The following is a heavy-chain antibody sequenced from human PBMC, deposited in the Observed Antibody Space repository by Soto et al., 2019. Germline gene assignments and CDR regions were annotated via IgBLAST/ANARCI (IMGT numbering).Heavy chain of an antibody. CDR1: GGTFSSYT. D-gene: IGHD3-16*02. J-gene: IGHJ4*02. CDR3: AGAVGHDYIWGSYRYNHFDY. CDR2: IIPILGIA. Sequence: QVQLVQSGAEVKKPGSSVKVSCKASGGTFSSYTISWVRQAPGQGLEWMGRIIPILGIANYAQKFQGRVTSTADKATSTAYMELSSLRSEDTAVYYCAGAVGHDYIWGSYRYNHFDYWGQGTLVTVSS. V-gene: IGHV1-69*02.